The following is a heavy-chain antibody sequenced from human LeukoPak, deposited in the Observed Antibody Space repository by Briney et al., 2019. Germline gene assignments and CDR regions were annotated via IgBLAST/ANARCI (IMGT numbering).Heavy chain of an antibody. CDR2: IYTSGST. D-gene: IGHD6-19*01. CDR3: ARERLKDYYYYYMDV. J-gene: IGHJ6*03. V-gene: IGHV4-61*02. CDR1: GGSISSGSYY. Sequence: SETLSLTCNVSGGSISSGSYYWSWIRQPAGKGLEWIGRIYTSGSTNYNPSLKSRVTISVDTSKNQFSLKLSSVTAADTAVYYCARERLKDYYYYYMDVWGKGTTVTVSS.